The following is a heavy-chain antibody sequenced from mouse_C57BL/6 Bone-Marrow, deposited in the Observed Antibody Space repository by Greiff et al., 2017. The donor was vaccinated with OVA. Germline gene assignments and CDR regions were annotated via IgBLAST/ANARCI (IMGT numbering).Heavy chain of an antibody. CDR2: ISYDGSN. J-gene: IGHJ1*03. CDR3: ARWNDGYHWYFDV. Sequence: EVKLMESGPGLVKPSQSLSLTCSVTGYSITSGYYWNWIRQFPGNKLEWMGYISYDGSNNYNPSLKNRISITRDTSKNQFFLMLNSVTTEDTATYYCARWNDGYHWYFDVWGTGTTVTVSS. V-gene: IGHV3-6*01. D-gene: IGHD2-3*01. CDR1: GYSITSGYY.